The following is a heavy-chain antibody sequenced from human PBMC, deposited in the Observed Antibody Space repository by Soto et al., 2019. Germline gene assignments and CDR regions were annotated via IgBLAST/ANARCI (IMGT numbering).Heavy chain of an antibody. CDR2: ISYDGSNK. Sequence: QVQLVESVGGVVQPGRSLRLSCAASGFTFSSYGMHWVRQAPGKGLEWVAVISYDGSNKYYADSAKGRFTSSRDNSKNTLYLHMNSLSAEDTAVYYCAKGGWNDAFDIWGQGTMVTVSS. D-gene: IGHD1-1*01. J-gene: IGHJ3*02. CDR3: AKGGWNDAFDI. V-gene: IGHV3-30*18. CDR1: GFTFSSYG.